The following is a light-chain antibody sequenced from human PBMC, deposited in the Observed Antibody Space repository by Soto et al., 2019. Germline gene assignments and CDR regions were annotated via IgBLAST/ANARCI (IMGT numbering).Light chain of an antibody. V-gene: IGKV3-20*01. CDR1: QTVRNNY. CDR2: DAS. CDR3: QQFSSYPLP. Sequence: EVVWSQSPGTVSLSPGERATLSCRASQTVRNNYLAWYQQKPGQAPRLLIYDASSRATGIPDRFSGGGSGTDFTLTISRLEPEDFAVYYCQQFSSYPLPFGGGTKVDI. J-gene: IGKJ4*01.